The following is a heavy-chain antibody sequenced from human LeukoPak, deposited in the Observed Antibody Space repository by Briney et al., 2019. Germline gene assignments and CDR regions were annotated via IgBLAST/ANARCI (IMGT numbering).Heavy chain of an antibody. Sequence: QSGGSLRLSCAVSGVTFSTFGMHWVRQAPGKGLQWVTFIQYDAGRIEYTEAVQGRFTASRDNSKSTLYLQMNSLRAEDTAVYYCAKIPRGGYMDVWGKGTTVTVSS. J-gene: IGHJ6*03. V-gene: IGHV3-30*02. D-gene: IGHD2-15*01. CDR3: AKIPRGGYMDV. CDR2: IQYDAGRI. CDR1: GVTFSTFG.